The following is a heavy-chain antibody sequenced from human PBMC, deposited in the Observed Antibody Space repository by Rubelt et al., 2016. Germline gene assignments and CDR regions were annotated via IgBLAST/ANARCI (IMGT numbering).Heavy chain of an antibody. D-gene: IGHD5-18*01. V-gene: IGHV3-15*07. CDR2: IKSKTDGGTT. CDR1: GFTFSNAW. Sequence: EVQLVESGGGLVQPGGSLRLSCAASGFTFSNAWLNWVRQAPGKGLEWVGRIKSKTDGGTTDYAAPGKGRFTISRDDSKNTLYLQMNSLKTEDTAVYYCTTDTAMDNDFDYWGQGTLVTVSS. J-gene: IGHJ4*02. CDR3: TTDTAMDNDFDY.